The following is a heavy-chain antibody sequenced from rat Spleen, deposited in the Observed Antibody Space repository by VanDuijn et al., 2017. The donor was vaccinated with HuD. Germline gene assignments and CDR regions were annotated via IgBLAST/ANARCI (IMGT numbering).Heavy chain of an antibody. Sequence: EVQLVESGGGLIQPGRSLNLSCVASGFTFNNYWMTWIRQAPGKGLEWVASINTDGGSTYYPDSVKGRFTISRDNAENTVYLQMNSLRSEDTATYYCAKDLDYGPDYWGQGVMVTVSS. CDR2: INTDGGST. D-gene: IGHD1-11*01. CDR3: AKDLDYGPDY. J-gene: IGHJ2*01. V-gene: IGHV5-58*01. CDR1: GFTFNNYW.